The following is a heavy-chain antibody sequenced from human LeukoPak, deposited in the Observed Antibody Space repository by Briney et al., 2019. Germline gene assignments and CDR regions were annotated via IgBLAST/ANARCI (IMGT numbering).Heavy chain of an antibody. CDR3: SFATSGWKATLDY. Sequence: GGSLRLSCTASGFTFRNYAMNWVRQAPGKGLEWVGFITSNSNGATAQYTTSVKGRFSISRDDSTSIAYLQMNSLKSEETGVYYCSFATSGWKATLDYWGRGSPVTVSS. CDR1: GFTFRNYA. D-gene: IGHD6-19*01. J-gene: IGHJ4*02. V-gene: IGHV3-49*04. CDR2: ITSNSNGATA.